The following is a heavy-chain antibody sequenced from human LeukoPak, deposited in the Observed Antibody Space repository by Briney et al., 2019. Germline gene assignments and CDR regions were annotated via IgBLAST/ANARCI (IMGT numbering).Heavy chain of an antibody. D-gene: IGHD2-2*01. CDR1: GYTFTSYG. Sequence: ASVKVSCKASGYTFTSYGMHWVRQAPGQRLEWMGWINAGNGNTKYSQKFQGRVTITRDTSASTAYMELSSLRSEDTAVYYCARQVGVCSSTSCYPYNWFDPWGQGTLVTVSS. J-gene: IGHJ5*02. CDR2: INAGNGNT. V-gene: IGHV1-3*01. CDR3: ARQVGVCSSTSCYPYNWFDP.